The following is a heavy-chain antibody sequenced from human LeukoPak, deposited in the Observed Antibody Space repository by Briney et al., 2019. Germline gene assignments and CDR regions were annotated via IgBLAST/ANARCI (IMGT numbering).Heavy chain of an antibody. D-gene: IGHD1-26*01. Sequence: ASVKVSCKASGYTFTSYDINWVRQATGQGLEWMGWMNPNSGNTGYAQKFQGRVTMTRNISISTAYMELSSLRSEDTAVYYCARGGWELPPHYFDYWGQGTLVTVSS. CDR1: GYTFTSYD. CDR3: ARGGWELPPHYFDY. CDR2: MNPNSGNT. J-gene: IGHJ4*02. V-gene: IGHV1-8*01.